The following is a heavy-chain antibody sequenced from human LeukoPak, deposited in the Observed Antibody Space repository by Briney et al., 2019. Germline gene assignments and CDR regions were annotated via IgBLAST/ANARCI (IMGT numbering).Heavy chain of an antibody. D-gene: IGHD3-22*01. V-gene: IGHV1-2*02. CDR1: GYTFTGYY. J-gene: IGHJ4*02. CDR2: INPNSGGT. CDR3: ARATPTRGSSGYLDY. Sequence: GASVKVSCKASGYTFTGYYMHWVRQSPGQGLEWMGWINPNSGGTNYAQKFQGRVTMTRDTSISTAYMELSRLRSDDTAVYYCARATPTRGSSGYLDYWGQGTLVTVSS.